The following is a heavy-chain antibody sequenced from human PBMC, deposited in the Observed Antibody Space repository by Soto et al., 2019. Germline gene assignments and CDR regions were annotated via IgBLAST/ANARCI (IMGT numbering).Heavy chain of an antibody. J-gene: IGHJ3*02. CDR1: GFTFGDYA. D-gene: IGHD3-10*01. CDR3: TREGDPEASFDI. Sequence: PGGSLRLSCTASGFTFGDYAMSWFRQAPGKGLEWVGFIRSKAYGGTTEYAASVKGRFTISRDDSKSIAYLQMNSLKTEDTAAYYCTREGDPEASFDIWGQGTMVTVSS. V-gene: IGHV3-49*03. CDR2: IRSKAYGGTT.